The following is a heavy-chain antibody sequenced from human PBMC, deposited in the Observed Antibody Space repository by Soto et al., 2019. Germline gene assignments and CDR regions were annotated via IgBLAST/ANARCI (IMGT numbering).Heavy chain of an antibody. J-gene: IGHJ6*03. CDR3: ARDRSVPHNYYYMDV. V-gene: IGHV1-69*13. Sequence: SVKVSCKASGGTFSSYAISWVRQAPGQGLEWMGGIIPIFGTANYAQKFQGRVTITADESTSTAYMELSSLRSEDTAVYYCARDRSVPHNYYYMDVWGKGTTVTVSS. CDR1: GGTFSSYA. D-gene: IGHD2-2*01. CDR2: IIPIFGTA.